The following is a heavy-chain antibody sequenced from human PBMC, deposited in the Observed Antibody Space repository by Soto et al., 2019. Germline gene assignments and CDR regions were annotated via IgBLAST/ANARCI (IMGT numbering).Heavy chain of an antibody. CDR1: GDSVSTNSAT. D-gene: IGHD2-8*01. CDR2: TYYRSKWYN. J-gene: IGHJ5*01. CDR3: ARLIGNSWLDS. V-gene: IGHV6-1*01. Sequence: QVQLQQSGPGLVKPSQTLSLTCAISGDSVSTNSATCDWIRQSPSRGLEWLGRTYYRSKWYNDYAVSVKGRIHINPDTSNNQLSLQLNSVTPDDTAVYYCARLIGNSWLDSWGQGTLVTVSS.